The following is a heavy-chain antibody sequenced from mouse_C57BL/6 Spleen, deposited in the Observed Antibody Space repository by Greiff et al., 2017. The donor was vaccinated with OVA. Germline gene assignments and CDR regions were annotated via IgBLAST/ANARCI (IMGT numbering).Heavy chain of an antibody. Sequence: VQLQQPGAELVRPGSSVKLSCKASGYTFTSYWMDWVKQRPGQGLEWIGNIYPSASETHYNQKFKDKATLTVDKSASTAYMQLSSRTSEDSAVYYCARCPFYYGSRNWYFDVWGTGTTVTVSS. J-gene: IGHJ1*03. CDR2: IYPSASET. CDR3: ARCPFYYGSRNWYFDV. CDR1: GYTFTSYW. V-gene: IGHV1-61*01. D-gene: IGHD1-1*01.